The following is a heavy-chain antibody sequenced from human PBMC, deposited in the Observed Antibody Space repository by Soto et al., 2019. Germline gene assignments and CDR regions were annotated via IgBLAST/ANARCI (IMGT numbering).Heavy chain of an antibody. CDR1: GFTFSSYA. D-gene: IGHD2-15*01. Sequence: GGSLRLSCAASGFTFSSYAMHWVRQAPGKGLEWVAVISYDGSNKYYADSVKGRFTISRDNSKNTLYLQMNSLRPEDTALYYCVQRECSYGRCGLWGQGTPVTVSS. J-gene: IGHJ4*02. CDR2: ISYDGSNK. CDR3: VQRECSYGRCGL. V-gene: IGHV3-30-3*01.